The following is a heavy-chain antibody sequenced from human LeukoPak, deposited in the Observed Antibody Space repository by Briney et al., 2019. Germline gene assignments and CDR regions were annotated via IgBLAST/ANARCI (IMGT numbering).Heavy chain of an antibody. CDR3: ARVTGYMVGDYFDY. Sequence: SETLSLTCAVYGGSFSGYYWSWIRQPPGKGLEWIGEINHSGSTNYNPSLKSRVTISVDTSKNRFSLRLSSVTAADTAVYYCARVTGYMVGDYFDYWGQGTLVTVSS. CDR1: GGSFSGYY. J-gene: IGHJ4*02. D-gene: IGHD6-13*01. CDR2: INHSGST. V-gene: IGHV4-34*01.